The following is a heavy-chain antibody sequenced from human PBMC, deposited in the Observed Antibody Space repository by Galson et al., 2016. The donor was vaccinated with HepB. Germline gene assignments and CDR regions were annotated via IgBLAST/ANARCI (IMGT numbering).Heavy chain of an antibody. D-gene: IGHD4-17*01. CDR1: GFTFGDYA. CDR2: IRSKAYGGTT. CDR3: TRQPDYGDYVGDAFDI. Sequence: SLRLSCAASGFTFGDYAMSWFRQAPGKGLEWVGFIRSKAYGGTTEYAASVKGRFTISRDDSRNSASLQMNSLKTEDTGVYYCTRQPDYGDYVGDAFDIWGQGTMVTVAS. J-gene: IGHJ3*02. V-gene: IGHV3-49*03.